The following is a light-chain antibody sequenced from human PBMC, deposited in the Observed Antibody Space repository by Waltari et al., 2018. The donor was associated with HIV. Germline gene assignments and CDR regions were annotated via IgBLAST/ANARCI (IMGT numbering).Light chain of an antibody. J-gene: IGKJ2*01. CDR2: GAS. CDR3: HQYGTSPRT. CDR1: QTVTSNY. Sequence: EIVLAQSPRTLSLSPGERATLSCRASQTVTSNYLAWYQVRPGQAPRLRIYGASIRATGVPDKFSGSGSGTDFTLTIGRLEPEDLAVYYCHQYGTSPRTFGQGSKVEIK. V-gene: IGKV3-20*01.